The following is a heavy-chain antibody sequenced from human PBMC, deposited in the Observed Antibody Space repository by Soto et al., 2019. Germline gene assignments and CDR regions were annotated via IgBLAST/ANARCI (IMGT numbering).Heavy chain of an antibody. V-gene: IGHV6-1*01. CDR3: AKDVSRYIGYGFDY. Sequence: SQTLSLTCVISGDSISIYSGAWNWIRQSPSRGLEWLGRTYYRSKWYYDYAESVKSRIIISVDTSKNQFSLQMNSLRVEDTAIYYCAKDVSRYIGYGFDYWGQGTLVTVSS. D-gene: IGHD5-12*01. CDR1: GDSISIYSGA. CDR2: TYYRSKWYY. J-gene: IGHJ4*02.